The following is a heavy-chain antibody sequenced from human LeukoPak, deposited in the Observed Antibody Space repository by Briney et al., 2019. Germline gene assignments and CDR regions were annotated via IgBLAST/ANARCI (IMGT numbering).Heavy chain of an antibody. J-gene: IGHJ5*02. CDR1: GGSISSGGYY. D-gene: IGHD2-2*02. CDR2: IYTSGST. CDR3: AREIGTYCSSTSCYTGSVDP. V-gene: IGHV4-61*02. Sequence: SQTLSLTCTVSGGSISSGGYYWSWIRQPVGKGLEWIGRIYTSGSTNYNPSLKSRVTMSVDTSKNQFSLKLSSVTAADTAVYYCAREIGTYCSSTSCYTGSVDPWGQGTLVTVSS.